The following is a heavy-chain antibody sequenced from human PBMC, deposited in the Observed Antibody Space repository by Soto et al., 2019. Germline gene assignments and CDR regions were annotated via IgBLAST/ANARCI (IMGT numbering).Heavy chain of an antibody. D-gene: IGHD6-19*01. CDR1: GLSITDSEMG. J-gene: IGHJ5*02. CDR2: IDSSGEK. V-gene: IGHV2-26*01. CDR3: ARRHLAVAVSPWFDP. Sequence: QVTLKESGPVLVKPTETLTLRCTVSGLSITDSEMGVSWIRQPPGQPLEWLAHIDSSGEKSYRTFLKSRLAISNDTSKSQIVLTMPNMDPADTATYYCARRHLAVAVSPWFDPWGQGIPVTVSS.